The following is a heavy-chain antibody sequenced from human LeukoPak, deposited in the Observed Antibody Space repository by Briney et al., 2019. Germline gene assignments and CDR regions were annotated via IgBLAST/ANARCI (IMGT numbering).Heavy chain of an antibody. Sequence: ASVKVSCKASGYTFTRHYMHWGRQAPGHGPEWMGIINPSGGTTTYAQKFQGRVTMTRDTSTSTVYMELSSLESDDTAIYYCARDPYTSSLFDYWGQGTLVTVSS. D-gene: IGHD2-2*02. J-gene: IGHJ4*02. CDR3: ARDPYTSSLFDY. CDR1: GYTFTRHY. V-gene: IGHV1-46*01. CDR2: INPSGGTT.